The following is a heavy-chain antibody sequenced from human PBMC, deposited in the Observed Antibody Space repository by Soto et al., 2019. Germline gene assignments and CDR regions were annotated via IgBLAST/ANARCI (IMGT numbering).Heavy chain of an antibody. V-gene: IGHV3-23*01. J-gene: IGHJ3*01. CDR1: VFTFSTSV. CDR3: TWSLVARDAFDE. CDR2: ISGSGDRT. Sequence: GGSLRLSCAASVFTFSTSVMSWVRQAPGKGLQWVSSISGSGDRTYYADSVKGRFTVSRDNSKNTLYLDMNTVKADDTALYYCTWSLVARDAFDEWGQGTMVIVSS. D-gene: IGHD5-12*01.